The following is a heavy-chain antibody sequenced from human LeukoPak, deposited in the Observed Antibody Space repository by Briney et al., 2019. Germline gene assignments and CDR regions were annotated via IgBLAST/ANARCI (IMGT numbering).Heavy chain of an antibody. CDR2: IYTSGST. V-gene: IGHV4-4*07. CDR3: ARDYVGVAGTDYYYYYMDV. CDR1: GGSISSYH. Sequence: PSETLSLTCTVSGGSISSYHWSWIRQPAGKGLEWIGRIYTSGSTNYNPSLKSRVTISVDKSKNQFSLKLSSVTAADTAVYYCARDYVGVAGTDYYYYYMDVWGKGTTVTVSS. J-gene: IGHJ6*03. D-gene: IGHD3-3*01.